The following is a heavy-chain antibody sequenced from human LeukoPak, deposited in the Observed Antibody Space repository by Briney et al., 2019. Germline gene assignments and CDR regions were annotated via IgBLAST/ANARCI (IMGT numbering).Heavy chain of an antibody. V-gene: IGHV4-31*03. CDR1: GGSISSGGYY. Sequence: SETLSLTCTVSGGSISSGGYYWSWIRQHPGKGLEWIGYIYYSGSTYYNPSLKSRVTISVDTSKNQFSLKLSSVTAADTAVYYCARDLWELRNPEWFDPWGQGTLVTVSS. D-gene: IGHD1-26*01. CDR3: ARDLWELRNPEWFDP. J-gene: IGHJ5*02. CDR2: IYYSGST.